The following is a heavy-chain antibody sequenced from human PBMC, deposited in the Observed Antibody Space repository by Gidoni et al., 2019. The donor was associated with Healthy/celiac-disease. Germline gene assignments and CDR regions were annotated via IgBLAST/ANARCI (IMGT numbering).Heavy chain of an antibody. CDR1: GGSISSSSYY. CDR2: IYYSGST. CDR3: ASNYYDSSGHWTDWYFDL. V-gene: IGHV4-39*01. J-gene: IGHJ2*01. D-gene: IGHD3-22*01. Sequence: QLQLQESGPGLVQPSETLSLTCTVSGGSISSSSYYWGWIRQPPGKGLEWIGSIYYSGSTYYNPSLKSRVTISVDTSKNQFSLKLNSVTAADTAVYYCASNYYDSSGHWTDWYFDLWGRGTLVTVSS.